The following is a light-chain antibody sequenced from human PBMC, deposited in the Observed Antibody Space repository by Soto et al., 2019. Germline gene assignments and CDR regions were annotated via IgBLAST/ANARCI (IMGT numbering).Light chain of an antibody. V-gene: IGLV2-14*01. J-gene: IGLJ2*01. CDR1: SSDVGGYNY. Sequence: QSALTQPRSVSGSPGQSVSISWTGTSSDVGGYNYVSWYQQHPGRAPKLMIYEVSNRPSGVSNRFSGSKSGNTASLTISGLQAEDEADYYCSSYTSSNTVLFGGGTKLTVL. CDR2: EVS. CDR3: SSYTSSNTVL.